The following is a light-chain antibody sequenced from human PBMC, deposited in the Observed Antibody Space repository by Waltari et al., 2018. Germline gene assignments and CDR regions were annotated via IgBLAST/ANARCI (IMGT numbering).Light chain of an antibody. CDR3: SSYTSSILYV. CDR2: DVS. Sequence: QSPLTQPASVSGPPGQSITISCAGNNIDFGGFNYVSWYQHNPGKAPKLMIYDVSNRPSGVSNRFSGSKSGNTAYLTISGLQAEDEADYYCSSYTSSILYVFGTGTKVTVL. V-gene: IGLV2-14*01. CDR1: NIDFGGFNY. J-gene: IGLJ1*01.